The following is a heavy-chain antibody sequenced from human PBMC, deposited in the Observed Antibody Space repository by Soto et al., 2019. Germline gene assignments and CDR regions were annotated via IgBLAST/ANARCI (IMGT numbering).Heavy chain of an antibody. J-gene: IGHJ6*02. CDR3: ARGGYCNSTSCYRYGMDV. V-gene: IGHV3-30-3*01. CDR1: GFTFSSYA. D-gene: IGHD2-2*03. CDR2: VSYDGINK. Sequence: QVQLVESGGGVVQPGRSLRLSCAASGFTFSSYAIHWVRQAPGQGLERVAVVSYDGINKYYADPVKGPFTISRDSSKNTLNLQMNSLRTEDTAVYDCARGGYCNSTSCYRYGMDVWGQGTTVTVSS.